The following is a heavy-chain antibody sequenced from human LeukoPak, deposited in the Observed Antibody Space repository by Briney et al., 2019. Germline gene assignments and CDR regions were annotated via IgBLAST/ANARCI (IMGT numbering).Heavy chain of an antibody. CDR2: IYHSGST. V-gene: IGHV4-30-2*01. CDR3: ARNGPAPNTFDP. Sequence: PSETLSLTCAVSGGSISSGGYSWSWIRQPPGKGLEWIGYIYHSGSTYYNPSLKSRVTISVDRSKNQFSLKLSSVTAADTAVYYCARNGPAPNTFDPWGQGTLVTVSS. D-gene: IGHD2-2*02. J-gene: IGHJ5*02. CDR1: GGSISSGGYS.